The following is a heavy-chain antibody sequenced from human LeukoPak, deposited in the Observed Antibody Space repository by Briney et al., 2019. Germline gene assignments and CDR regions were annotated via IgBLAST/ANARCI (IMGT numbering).Heavy chain of an antibody. CDR2: INPKRGAT. CDR3: AKDKGLGGTDIFDS. CDR1: GYTFSGHL. Sequence: ASVKVSCKASGYTFSGHLLSWVRQAPGQGLEWMGWINPKRGATKYSEIFQGRVTMTRDTSTSTAYMELTDLRSDDTAIYYCAKDKGLGGTDIFDSWGQGTLVIVSP. V-gene: IGHV1-2*02. J-gene: IGHJ4*02. D-gene: IGHD1/OR15-1a*01.